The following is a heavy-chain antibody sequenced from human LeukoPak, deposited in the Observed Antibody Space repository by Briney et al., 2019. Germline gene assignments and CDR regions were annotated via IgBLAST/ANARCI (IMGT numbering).Heavy chain of an antibody. CDR2: ISGGGGTT. D-gene: IGHD2-15*01. J-gene: IGHJ4*02. Sequence: GGSLRLSCAASGFTFSSYAMSWVRQAPGMGLEWVSVISGGGGTTFYADSVKGRFTISRDNSKNTVYLQMNSLRAEDTAVYYCAKRGCSGGSCYSPLDYWGQGTLVTVSS. V-gene: IGHV3-23*01. CDR1: GFTFSSYA. CDR3: AKRGCSGGSCYSPLDY.